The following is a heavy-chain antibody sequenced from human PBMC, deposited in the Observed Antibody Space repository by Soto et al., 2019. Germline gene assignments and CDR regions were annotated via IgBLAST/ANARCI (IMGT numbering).Heavy chain of an antibody. CDR2: ISVYNYNT. V-gene: IGHV1-18*01. D-gene: IGHD3-10*01. CDR1: GYTFSNYG. J-gene: IGHJ4*02. Sequence: QVQLVQSGAEVKKPGASVKVSCKTSGYTFSNYGIAWVRQAPGQGLEWMGWISVYNYNTNYAQKLQGRVTMTRDLCTSTAPEELTSPISGASAVYYCGRGGGYYGSGTYPSDCWSQRTLVTVSS. CDR3: GRGGGYYGSGTYPSDC.